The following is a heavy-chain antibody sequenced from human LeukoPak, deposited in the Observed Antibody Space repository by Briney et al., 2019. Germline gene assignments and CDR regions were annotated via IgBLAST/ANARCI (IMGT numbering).Heavy chain of an antibody. V-gene: IGHV3-33*01. Sequence: GGSLRLSCAASGLSFSSHGMHWVRQAPGKGLEWVAVIWYDGSNKYYTDSVKGRFTISRDNSKNTLYLQMNSLRAEDTAVYYCARDIGSGSYYIDYWGQGTLVTVSS. D-gene: IGHD3-10*01. CDR3: ARDIGSGSYYIDY. CDR2: IWYDGSNK. J-gene: IGHJ4*02. CDR1: GLSFSSHG.